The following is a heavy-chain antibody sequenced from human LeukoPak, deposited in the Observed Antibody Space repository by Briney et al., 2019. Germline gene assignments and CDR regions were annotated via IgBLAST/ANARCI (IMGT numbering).Heavy chain of an antibody. Sequence: SETLSLTCAVYGGSFSGFYWSWIRQPPGKGLEWIGEINYSGSTNYNPSLKSRVTISVDTSKNQFSLKLSSVTAADTAVYYCVSSPMWFGELFGSYYMDVWGKGTTVTISS. D-gene: IGHD3-10*01. V-gene: IGHV4-34*01. CDR3: VSSPMWFGELFGSYYMDV. J-gene: IGHJ6*03. CDR1: GGSFSGFY. CDR2: INYSGST.